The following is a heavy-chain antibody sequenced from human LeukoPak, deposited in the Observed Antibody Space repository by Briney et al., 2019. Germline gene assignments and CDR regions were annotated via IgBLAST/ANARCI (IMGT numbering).Heavy chain of an antibody. CDR3: ARDVGPGYYYGMDV. CDR2: IWYDGSNK. Sequence: PGRSLRLSCAASGFTFSRYGMHWVRQAPGKGLEWVAVIWYDGSNKYYADSVKGRFTISRDNSKNTLYLQMNSLRDEDTAVYFCARDVGPGYYYGMDVWGQGTTVTVSS. J-gene: IGHJ6*02. D-gene: IGHD1-26*01. CDR1: GFTFSRYG. V-gene: IGHV3-33*01.